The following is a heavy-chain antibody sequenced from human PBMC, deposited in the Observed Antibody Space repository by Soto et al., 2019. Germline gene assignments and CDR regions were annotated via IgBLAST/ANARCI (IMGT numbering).Heavy chain of an antibody. CDR2: IAASGSTT. J-gene: IGHJ6*02. CDR1: GLTFNNNV. CDR3: AGGPSRYGLDV. V-gene: IGHV3-23*01. Sequence: GGPLRLSFAVSGLTFNNNVMTWVRQAPGKGLEWVSGIAASGSTTYSADSVKGRSTISRDNSKKPLSLEVKSLRAEDTAEYYVAGGPSRYGLDVWGQGTTVTVSS.